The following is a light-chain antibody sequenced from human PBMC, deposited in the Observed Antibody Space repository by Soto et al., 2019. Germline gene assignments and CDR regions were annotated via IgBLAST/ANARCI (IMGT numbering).Light chain of an antibody. Sequence: QSALTQPPSASGSPGQSVTISCTGTSSDVGSYFYVSWYQQHPGKAPKLMIYEVTKRPSGVPDRFSGSKSGNTASLTVSGLQVEDEADYYCSIYAGGNSAIFGGGTKVTVL. CDR3: SIYAGGNSAI. J-gene: IGLJ2*01. V-gene: IGLV2-8*01. CDR2: EVT. CDR1: SSDVGSYFY.